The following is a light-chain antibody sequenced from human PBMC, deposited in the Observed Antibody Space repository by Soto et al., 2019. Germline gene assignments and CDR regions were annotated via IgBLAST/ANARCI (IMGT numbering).Light chain of an antibody. CDR1: QSVSSSY. Sequence: EIVLTQSPGTLSLSPGERATISCRASQSVSSSYLAWYQQKPGQAPGLLIYGASNEANGIPDRFSGSGSGTDFTLTISRLEPEDFAVYYCQHYGSSPPLTFGGGTKVEIK. V-gene: IGKV3-20*01. CDR3: QHYGSSPPLT. CDR2: GAS. J-gene: IGKJ4*01.